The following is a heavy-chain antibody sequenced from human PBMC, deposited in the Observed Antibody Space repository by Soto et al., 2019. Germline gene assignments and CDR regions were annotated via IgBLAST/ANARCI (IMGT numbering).Heavy chain of an antibody. J-gene: IGHJ3*02. CDR3: ARDRLMVRGETTFDI. CDR1: GFTVSSNY. Sequence: GGSLRLSCAASGFTVSSNYMSWVRQAPGTGLEWVSVIYPDGTTSYAGSVKGRFTVSRDNSKNTLFLQMNSLRAEDTAVYYCARDRLMVRGETTFDIWGPGTMVTVSS. D-gene: IGHD3-10*01. CDR2: IYPDGTT. V-gene: IGHV3-53*01.